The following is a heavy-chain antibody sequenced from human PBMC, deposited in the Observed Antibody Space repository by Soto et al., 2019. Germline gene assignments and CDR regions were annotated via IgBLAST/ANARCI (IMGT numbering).Heavy chain of an antibody. Sequence: SETLSLTCPVSGCSVSSGSYYWSWIRQPPGKGLEWIGYIYYSGSTNYNPSLKSRVTISVDTSKNQFSLKLSSVTAADTAVYYCASRLVDNDYWGKGTLV. CDR1: GCSVSSGSYY. CDR3: ASRLVDNDY. CDR2: IYYSGST. V-gene: IGHV4-61*01. D-gene: IGHD6-19*01. J-gene: IGHJ4*02.